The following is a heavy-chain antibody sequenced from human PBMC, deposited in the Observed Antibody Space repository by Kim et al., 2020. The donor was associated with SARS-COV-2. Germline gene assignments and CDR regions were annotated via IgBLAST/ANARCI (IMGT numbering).Heavy chain of an antibody. Sequence: GGSLRLSCAASGFTFSSYAMYWVRQAPGKGLEWVAVISYDGSNKYYADSVKGRFTISRDNSKNTMYLQMNSLRAEDTAVYYCARAYSSGWYWGAAVDYWGQGTLVTVSS. D-gene: IGHD6-19*01. V-gene: IGHV3-30*04. CDR2: ISYDGSNK. CDR1: GFTFSSYA. J-gene: IGHJ4*02. CDR3: ARAYSSGWYWGAAVDY.